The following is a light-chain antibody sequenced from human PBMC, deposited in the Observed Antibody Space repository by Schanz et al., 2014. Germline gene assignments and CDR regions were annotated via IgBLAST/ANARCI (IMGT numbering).Light chain of an antibody. CDR2: AAS. J-gene: IGKJ1*01. V-gene: IGKV1-39*01. CDR3: QQTFNTPRT. CDR1: QSISSY. Sequence: DIQMTQSPSSLSASVGDRVTITCRASQSISSYLNWYQQKPGKAPKLLIYAASSLQSGVPSRFSGSGSGTGFTLTISSLQPEDFANYYCQQTFNTPRTFGQGTKVEI.